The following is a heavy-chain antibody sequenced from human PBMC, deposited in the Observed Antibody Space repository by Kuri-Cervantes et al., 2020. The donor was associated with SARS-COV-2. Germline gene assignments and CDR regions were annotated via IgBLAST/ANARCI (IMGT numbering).Heavy chain of an antibody. CDR3: ARVGALVGWFDP. D-gene: IGHD6-13*01. V-gene: IGHV3-7*01. CDR2: IKQDGSEK. CDR1: GFSFSSYW. Sequence: GGSLRLSCVASGFSFSSYWMSWVRQAPGKGLEWVANIKQDGSEKYYVDSVKGRFTISRGNAKNSLYLQMNSLRAEDTAVYYCARVGALVGWFDPWGQGTLVTVSS. J-gene: IGHJ5*02.